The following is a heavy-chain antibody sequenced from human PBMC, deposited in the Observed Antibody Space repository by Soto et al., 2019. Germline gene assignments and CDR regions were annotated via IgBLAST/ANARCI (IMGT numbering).Heavy chain of an antibody. V-gene: IGHV3-33*01. CDR3: ARVGSGYDLNWFDP. CDR2: IWYDGSNK. D-gene: IGHD5-12*01. CDR1: GFTFSSNG. Sequence: QVQLVESGGGVVQPGRSLRLSCEGPGFTFSSNGMHWVRQAPGKGLGWGAVIWYDGSNKYYADSVKGRFTISRDNSKNTLYLQMNSLRAEDTAVYYCARVGSGYDLNWFDPWGQGTLVTVSS. J-gene: IGHJ5*02.